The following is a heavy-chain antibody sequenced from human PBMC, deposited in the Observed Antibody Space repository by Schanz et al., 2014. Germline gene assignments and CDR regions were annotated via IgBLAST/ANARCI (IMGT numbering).Heavy chain of an antibody. D-gene: IGHD5-12*01. CDR3: ARKVVATIGGYYDN. CDR1: GFTFSTSA. Sequence: EVQLLESGGGLVQPGGSLRLSCAASGFTFSTSAMGWVRQARGKGLEWVSAISASGGTTYYADSVRGRFTISRDNAENTLFLQMNSLRAEDTAVYYCARKVVATIGGYYDNWGQGTLVTVSS. V-gene: IGHV3-23*01. J-gene: IGHJ4*02. CDR2: ISASGGTT.